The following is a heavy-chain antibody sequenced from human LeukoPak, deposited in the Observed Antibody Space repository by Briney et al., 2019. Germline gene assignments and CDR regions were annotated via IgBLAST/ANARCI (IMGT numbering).Heavy chain of an antibody. Sequence: GGSLRLSCAASGFSYSNYWMNWVRQAPGKGLEWVANIKYDASEQYYVDSVKGRFTISRDNAKNSLYLQMNILRAEDTAVYYCARDSVRGRPLVAFDIWGQGTMVTVSS. J-gene: IGHJ3*02. D-gene: IGHD3-10*01. CDR1: GFSYSNYW. CDR3: ARDSVRGRPLVAFDI. V-gene: IGHV3-7*01. CDR2: IKYDASEQ.